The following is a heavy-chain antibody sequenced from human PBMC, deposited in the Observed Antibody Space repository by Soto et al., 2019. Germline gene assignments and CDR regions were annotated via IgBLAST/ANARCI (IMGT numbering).Heavy chain of an antibody. J-gene: IGHJ4*02. Sequence: GGSLRLSCVVPGLSLNNYAIAWVRHAPGKGLEFVSTIDVLDGAWYSDSVRGRLAISRDVSRNTVYLQMSSLRVEDTAIYFCSDWRAGGPVNLDHWGPGTRVTVS. V-gene: IGHV3-23*01. CDR3: SDWRAGGPVNLDH. CDR1: GLSLNNYA. CDR2: IDVLDGA. D-gene: IGHD2-15*01.